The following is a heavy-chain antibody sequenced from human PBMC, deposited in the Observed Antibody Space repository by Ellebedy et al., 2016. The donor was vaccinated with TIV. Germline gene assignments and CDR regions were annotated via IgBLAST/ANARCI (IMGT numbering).Heavy chain of an antibody. CDR1: GGTFSSDV. J-gene: IGHJ4*02. D-gene: IGHD2-15*01. CDR3: ARDIQDCTGGNCYPDF. V-gene: IGHV1-46*01. CDR2: INPSGGGT. Sequence: AASVKVSCKASGGTFSSDVISWVRQAPGQGLEWMGLINPSGGGTTYAQKFQGRVTMTRDTSTSTVYMDLSSLRSEDTAVYYCARDIQDCTGGNCYPDFWGQGTLVTVSS.